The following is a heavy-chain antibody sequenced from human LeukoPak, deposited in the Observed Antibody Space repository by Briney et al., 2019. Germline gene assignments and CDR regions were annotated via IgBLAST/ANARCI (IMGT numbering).Heavy chain of an antibody. CDR1: GYTLTELS. D-gene: IGHD6-19*01. CDR3: ARDPEQWLAIAVVYGMDV. Sequence: ASVKVSCKVSGYTLTELSMHWVRQAPGKGLEWMGGFDPEDGETIYAQKLQGRVTMTTDTSTSTAYMELRSLRSDDTAVYYCARDPEQWLAIAVVYGMDVWGQGTTVTVSS. V-gene: IGHV1-24*01. CDR2: FDPEDGET. J-gene: IGHJ6*02.